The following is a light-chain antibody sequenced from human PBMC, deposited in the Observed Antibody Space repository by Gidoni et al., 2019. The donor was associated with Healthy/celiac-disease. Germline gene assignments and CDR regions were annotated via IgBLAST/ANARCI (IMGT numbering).Light chain of an antibody. CDR1: SSNIGSNT. V-gene: IGLV1-44*01. CDR3: AAWDDRLNGYV. J-gene: IGLJ1*01. CDR2: SNN. Sequence: VLTQPPSASGTPWQRVTISCSGSSSNIGSNTVNWYQQLPGTAPKLLIYSNNQRPSGVPDRFSGSKSGTAASRAISGLQSEDEADYYWAAWDDRLNGYVFGTGTKVTV.